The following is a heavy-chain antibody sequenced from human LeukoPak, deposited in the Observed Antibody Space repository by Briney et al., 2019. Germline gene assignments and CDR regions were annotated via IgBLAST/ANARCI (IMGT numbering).Heavy chain of an antibody. J-gene: IGHJ6*02. CDR3: ARGVGSASYYYYGMDV. CDR1: GFTFSSYA. Sequence: EPGRSLRLSCAASGFTFSSYAMHWVRQAPGEGLEWVAVISYDGSNKYYADSVKGRYPISRDNSKNTLYLQMNSMRAEDTAVYYCARGVGSASYYYYGMDVWGQGTTVTVSS. CDR2: ISYDGSNK. V-gene: IGHV3-30-3*01. D-gene: IGHD6-19*01.